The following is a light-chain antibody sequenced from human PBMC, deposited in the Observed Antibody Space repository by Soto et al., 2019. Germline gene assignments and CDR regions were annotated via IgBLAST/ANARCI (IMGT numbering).Light chain of an antibody. CDR1: SSDVGRYNY. J-gene: IGLJ1*01. CDR3: SSYAGSNDLFV. V-gene: IGLV2-8*01. Sequence: QSALTRPPSASGSPGQSVAISCTGTSSDVGRYNYVSWYQQHPGKAPKLMIYEVTQRPSGVPDRFSGSKSGNTASLTVSGLQAEDEADYYCSSYAGSNDLFVFGTGTKLTVL. CDR2: EVT.